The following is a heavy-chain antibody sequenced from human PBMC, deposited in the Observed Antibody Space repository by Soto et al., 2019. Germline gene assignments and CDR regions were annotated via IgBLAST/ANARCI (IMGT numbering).Heavy chain of an antibody. CDR3: ARHKPTGKGTRFIPLSGTPYGMDV. Sequence: SETLSLTCTVSGGSISSSSYYWGWIRQPPGKGLEWIGSIYYSGSTYYNPSLKSRVTISVDTSKNQFSLKLSSVTAADTAVYYCARHKPTGKGTRFIPLSGTPYGMDVWGQGTTVTVSS. D-gene: IGHD1-1*01. CDR2: IYYSGST. J-gene: IGHJ6*02. CDR1: GGSISSSSYY. V-gene: IGHV4-39*01.